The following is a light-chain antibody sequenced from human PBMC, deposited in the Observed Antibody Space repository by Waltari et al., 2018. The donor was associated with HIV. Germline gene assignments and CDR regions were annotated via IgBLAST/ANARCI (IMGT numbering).Light chain of an antibody. V-gene: IGLV9-49*02. J-gene: IGLJ1*01. CDR3: GVDHGTGSNFVYV. CDR2: VGPGGIVG. Sequence: QPVLTQPPSASASLGSSVTLTCTLSSGYNHYRAYFYQQRPGKGPRFVMRVGPGGIVGSKGDGIPDLFSARGSGLNRYLTIKNIQEEDEGDYHCGVDHGTGSNFVYVFGPGTTVTVL. CDR1: SGYNHYR.